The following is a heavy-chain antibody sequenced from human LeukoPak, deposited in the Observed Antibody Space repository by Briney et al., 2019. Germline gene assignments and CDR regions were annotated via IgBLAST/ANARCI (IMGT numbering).Heavy chain of an antibody. J-gene: IGHJ4*02. CDR1: GFTFSNSW. Sequence: GGSLRLSCAASGFTFSNSWMHWVRQAPGKGLLWVSRISSDGSTTGYTDSVKGRFTISRDNAKDTLYLQMNSLRDEETAVYYCGRSYYDSSGWAYYFDHWGQGSLVTVSS. V-gene: IGHV3-74*01. D-gene: IGHD3-22*01. CDR3: GRSYYDSSGWAYYFDH. CDR2: ISSDGSTT.